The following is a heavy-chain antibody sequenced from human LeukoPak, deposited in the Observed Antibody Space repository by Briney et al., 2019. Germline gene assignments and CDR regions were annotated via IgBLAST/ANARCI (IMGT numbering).Heavy chain of an antibody. CDR2: ISSSSSYI. J-gene: IGHJ4*02. CDR3: ARVGASNFDY. V-gene: IGHV3-21*01. Sequence: GGSLRLSCAASGFTFSSYSMNWVRQAPGKGLEWVSSISSSSSYIYYADSVKGRFTISRDNAKNSLYLQMNSLRAGDTAVYYCARVGASNFDYWGQGTLVTVSS. CDR1: GFTFSSYS. D-gene: IGHD1-26*01.